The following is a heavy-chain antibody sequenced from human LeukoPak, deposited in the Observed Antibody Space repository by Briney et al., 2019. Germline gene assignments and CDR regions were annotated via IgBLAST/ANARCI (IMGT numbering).Heavy chain of an antibody. CDR3: ARDSRWPTTYYFDY. CDR1: GGSISSGGYY. V-gene: IGHV4-31*03. D-gene: IGHD1-14*01. J-gene: IGHJ4*02. CDR2: IYYSGST. Sequence: SETLSLTCTVSGGSISSGGYYWSWIRQHPGKGLEWIGYIYYSGSTYYNPSLKSRVTISVDTSKNQFSLKLSSVTAADTAVYYCARDSRWPTTYYFDYWGQGTLVTVSS.